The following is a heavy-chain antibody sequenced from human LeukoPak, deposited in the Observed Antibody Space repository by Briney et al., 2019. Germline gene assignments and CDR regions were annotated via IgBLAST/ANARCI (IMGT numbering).Heavy chain of an antibody. V-gene: IGHV4-39*01. D-gene: IGHD6-6*01. CDR1: GASISSSSYY. CDR2: FFYSRTP. CDR3: ARQVRARATVDY. J-gene: IGHJ4*02. Sequence: SEXLSLTCSVSGASISSSSYYWGWVRQPRGRGREWFGFFFYSRTPSHTPSLKRRLPISVDTSKTQFSLKVRSVTAADTAVYYCARQVRARATVDYWGQGTLVTVSS.